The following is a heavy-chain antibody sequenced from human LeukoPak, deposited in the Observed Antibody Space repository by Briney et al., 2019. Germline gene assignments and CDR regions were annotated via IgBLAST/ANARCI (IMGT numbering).Heavy chain of an antibody. CDR3: ARRGDGGLDY. J-gene: IGHJ4*02. CDR2: IHNSGTT. CDR1: GDSISRHIYH. D-gene: IGHD2-15*01. Sequence: SETLSLTCSVSGDSISRHIYHWTWIRQSPGEGLEWIGNIHNSGTTYYKPSLKSRVTISVDTSKNHFSLKLSSVTAADTAVYYCARRGDGGLDYWGQGTLVTVSS. V-gene: IGHV4-39*02.